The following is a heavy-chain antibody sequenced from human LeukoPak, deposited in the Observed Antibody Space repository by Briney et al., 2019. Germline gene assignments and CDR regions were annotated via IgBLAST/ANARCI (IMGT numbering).Heavy chain of an antibody. J-gene: IGHJ4*02. V-gene: IGHV3-23*01. CDR2: IAGSDGFT. CDR1: GFPFNA. CDR3: VRSLDY. Sequence: GGSQGLSCAASGFPFNAMNWVRQAPGKGLEWVSVIAGSDGFTQYADSVKGRFTISRDNSKNTVYLQMNRLRVEDTALYYCVRSLDYWGQGTLVTVSS.